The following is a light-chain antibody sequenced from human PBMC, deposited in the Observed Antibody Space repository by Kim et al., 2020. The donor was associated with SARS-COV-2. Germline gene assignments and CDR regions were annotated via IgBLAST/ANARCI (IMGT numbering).Light chain of an antibody. Sequence: SYELTQPPSVSVSPGQTASITCSGDKLGDKYACWYQQKPGRSPVVVIYQDSKRPPGIPERFSGSNSGNTATLTISGTQPMDEADYYCQAWDSSTYVVFGGGTQLTVL. J-gene: IGLJ2*01. CDR1: KLGDKY. CDR3: QAWDSSTYVV. V-gene: IGLV3-1*01. CDR2: QDS.